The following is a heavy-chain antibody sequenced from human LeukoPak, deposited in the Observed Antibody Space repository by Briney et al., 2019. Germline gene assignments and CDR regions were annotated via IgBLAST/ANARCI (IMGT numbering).Heavy chain of an antibody. CDR1: GXTFSSYW. Sequence: TGGSLRLSCAASGXTFSSYWMHWVRQAPGKGLVWVSRINSDGSSTSYADSVKGRFTISRDNAKNTLYLQMNSLRAEDTAVYYCARDLLWFGEWGLERAYGMDVWGQGTSVTVSS. CDR2: INSDGSST. D-gene: IGHD3-10*01. CDR3: ARDLLWFGEWGLERAYGMDV. J-gene: IGHJ6*02. V-gene: IGHV3-74*01.